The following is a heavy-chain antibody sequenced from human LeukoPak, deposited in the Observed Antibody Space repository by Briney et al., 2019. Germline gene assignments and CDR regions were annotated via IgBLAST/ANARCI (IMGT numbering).Heavy chain of an antibody. V-gene: IGHV3-23*01. CDR3: ARRTNWIAAAGRYYFDY. CDR2: ISGSGGST. J-gene: IGHJ4*02. CDR1: GFTFSSYA. D-gene: IGHD6-13*01. Sequence: LPGGSLRLSCAASGFTFSSYAMSWVRQAPGKGLEWVSAISGSGGSTYYADSVKGRVTISRDNSKNTLYLQMNSLRAEDTAVYYCARRTNWIAAAGRYYFDYWGQGTLVTVSS.